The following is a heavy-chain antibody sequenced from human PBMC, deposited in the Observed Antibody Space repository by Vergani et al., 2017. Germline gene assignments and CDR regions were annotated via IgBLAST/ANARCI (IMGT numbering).Heavy chain of an antibody. CDR3: AIQRLGIGWSPGDFDD. D-gene: IGHD6-19*01. CDR2: IFPSGNS. J-gene: IGHJ4*02. V-gene: IGHV4-30-2*01. CDR1: GDSITNGVFS. Sequence: QLQLQESGSGLVKPSQTLSLTCAVSGDSITNGVFSWNWLRQPPGKGPEWIGYIFPSGNSDYTPSLKNRVSILLDKSKNQFSLWVNSVTAAGTAVYCCAIQRLGIGWSPGDFDDWCQGILVTVS.